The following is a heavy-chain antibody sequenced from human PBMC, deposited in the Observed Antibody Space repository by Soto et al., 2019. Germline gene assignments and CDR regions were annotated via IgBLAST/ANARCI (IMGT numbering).Heavy chain of an antibody. Sequence: QVQLVQSGAEVKKPGSSVKVSCKASGGTFSSHVFNWVRQAPGQGLEWMGGIMPIIGTANYAQKFPGRVTITAAESTSTAYMELSSLRSEDTAVYYCARDLELREGNIYPLDDWGQGTLVTVSS. CDR3: ARDLELREGNIYPLDD. CDR1: GGTFSSHV. V-gene: IGHV1-69*01. J-gene: IGHJ4*02. D-gene: IGHD1-26*01. CDR2: IMPIIGTA.